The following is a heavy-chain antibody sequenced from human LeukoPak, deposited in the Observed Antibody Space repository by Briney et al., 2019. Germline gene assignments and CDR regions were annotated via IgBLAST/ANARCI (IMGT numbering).Heavy chain of an antibody. Sequence: SETLSLTCTVSDGSISSSGYYWGWIRQPPGKGLEWIGYIYYSGSTNYNPSLKSRVTISVDTSKNQFSLKLSSVTAADTAVYYCARRIPMIRAYWYFDLWGRGTLVTVSS. D-gene: IGHD3-22*01. J-gene: IGHJ2*01. CDR1: DGSISSSGYY. CDR2: IYYSGST. V-gene: IGHV4-61*05. CDR3: ARRIPMIRAYWYFDL.